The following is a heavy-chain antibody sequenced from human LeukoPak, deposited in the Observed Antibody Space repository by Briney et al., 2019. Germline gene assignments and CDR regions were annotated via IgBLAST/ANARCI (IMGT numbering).Heavy chain of an antibody. J-gene: IGHJ4*02. CDR3: ARPMGGYCSGGSCSRPFDY. CDR1: GGSFSGYY. V-gene: IGHV4-34*01. Sequence: KPSETLSLTCAVYGGSFSGYYWSWIRQPPGKGLEWIGEINHSGSTNYNPSLKSRVTISVDTSKNQFSLKLSSVTAADTAVYYCARPMGGYCSGGSCSRPFDYWGQGTLVTVSS. CDR2: INHSGST. D-gene: IGHD2-15*01.